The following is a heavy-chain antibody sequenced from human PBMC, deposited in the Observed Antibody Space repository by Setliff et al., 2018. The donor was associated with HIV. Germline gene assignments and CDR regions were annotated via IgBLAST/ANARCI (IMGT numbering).Heavy chain of an antibody. CDR3: VRDGVGTTPFDY. Sequence: PGGSLRLSCAASGFTFSSYWMNWVRQAPGKGLEWVANIKQDGREKYYVDSVKGRFTISRDNAKNSLYLQMNSLRAEDTAVYFCVRDGVGTTPFDYWGQGTMVTVSS. J-gene: IGHJ4*02. CDR2: IKQDGREK. CDR1: GFTFSSYW. V-gene: IGHV3-7*01. D-gene: IGHD1-26*01.